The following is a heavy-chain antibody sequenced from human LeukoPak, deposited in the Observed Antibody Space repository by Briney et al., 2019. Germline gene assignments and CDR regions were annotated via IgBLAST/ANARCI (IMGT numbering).Heavy chain of an antibody. CDR2: ISAYNGNT. V-gene: IGHV1-18*01. Sequence: ASVKVSCKASGYTFTSYGISWVRQAPGQGLERMGWISAYNGNTNYAQKFQGGVTMTRDTSISTAYMELSRLRSDDTAVYYCARDLKQWLAIYHDAFDIWGQGTMVTVSS. D-gene: IGHD6-19*01. CDR1: GYTFTSYG. CDR3: ARDLKQWLAIYHDAFDI. J-gene: IGHJ3*02.